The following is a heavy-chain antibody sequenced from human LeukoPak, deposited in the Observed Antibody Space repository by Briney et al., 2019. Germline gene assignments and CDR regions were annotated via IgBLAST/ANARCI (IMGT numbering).Heavy chain of an antibody. Sequence: ASVKVSCRASGYTFTSYAMNWVRQAPGQGLEWMEWINTNTGNPTYAQGFTGRFVFSLDTSVSTAYLQISSLKAEDTAVYYCARVGQQLFYYYGMDVWGQGTTVTVSS. CDR1: GYTFTSYA. V-gene: IGHV7-4-1*02. CDR3: ARVGQQLFYYYGMDV. J-gene: IGHJ6*02. D-gene: IGHD6-13*01. CDR2: INTNTGNP.